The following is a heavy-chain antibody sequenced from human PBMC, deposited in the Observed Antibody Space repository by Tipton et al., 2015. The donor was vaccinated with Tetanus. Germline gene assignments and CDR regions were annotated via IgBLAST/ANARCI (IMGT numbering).Heavy chain of an antibody. J-gene: IGHJ5*02. Sequence: TLSLTCTVSGGSISSPSYYWGWIRQPPGKGLEWIGSVYYSGTTYYNPSLRNRLTVSRDTSKNQFSLNLKSVTAADTAVYYCARDQGGGRVVRLNWFDPWGHGTLVTVSS. D-gene: IGHD6-6*01. CDR3: ARDQGGGRVVRLNWFDP. CDR1: GGSISSPSYY. V-gene: IGHV4-39*07. CDR2: VYYSGTT.